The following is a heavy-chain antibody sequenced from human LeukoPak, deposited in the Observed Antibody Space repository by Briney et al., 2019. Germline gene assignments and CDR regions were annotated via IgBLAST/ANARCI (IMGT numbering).Heavy chain of an antibody. V-gene: IGHV4-39*07. CDR2: IYYSGST. D-gene: IGHD3-22*01. Sequence: KPSETLSLTCTVSGGSISSSSYYWGWIRQPPGKGLEWIGSIYYSGSTYYNPSLKSRVTISVDTSKNQFSLKLSSVTAADTAVYYCARDSSAYSCFDYWGQGTLVTVSS. J-gene: IGHJ4*02. CDR1: GGSISSSSYY. CDR3: ARDSSAYSCFDY.